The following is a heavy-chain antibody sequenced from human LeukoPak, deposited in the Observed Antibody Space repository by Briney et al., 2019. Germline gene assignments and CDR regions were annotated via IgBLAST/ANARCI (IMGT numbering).Heavy chain of an antibody. V-gene: IGHV4-59*01. CDR1: GGSFSGYY. CDR3: ARGTDSVVVVFDY. Sequence: PSETLSLTCAVYGGSFSGYYWSWIRQPPGKGLEWIGYIYYSGSTNYNPSLKSRVTISVDTSKNQFSLKLSSVTAADTAVYYCARGTDSVVVVFDYWGQGTLVTVSS. CDR2: IYYSGST. D-gene: IGHD2-15*01. J-gene: IGHJ4*02.